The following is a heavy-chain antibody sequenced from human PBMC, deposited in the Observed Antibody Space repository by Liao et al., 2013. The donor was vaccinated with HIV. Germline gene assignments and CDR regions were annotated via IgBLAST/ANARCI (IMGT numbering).Heavy chain of an antibody. CDR1: GGSIGSGSFF. D-gene: IGHD3-9*01. CDR2: IYAAETT. Sequence: QVQLQESGPGLVKPSQTLSLTCTVSGGSIGSGSFFWSWIRQPAGKGLEWIGRIYAAETTKYNPSLKSRVTISADTTNNQFSLRLTSVTAADTAVYYCAREFLTGDFDYWGPGIPGHRL. J-gene: IGHJ4*02. CDR3: AREFLTGDFDY. V-gene: IGHV4-61*02.